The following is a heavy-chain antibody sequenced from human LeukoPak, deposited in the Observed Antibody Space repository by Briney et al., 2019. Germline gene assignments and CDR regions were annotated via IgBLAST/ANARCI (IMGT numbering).Heavy chain of an antibody. CDR2: IWYDGSNK. D-gene: IGHD3-10*01. CDR3: ARESPRYYGSGSKSNYFDY. CDR1: GFTFSSYG. Sequence: QTGGSLRLSCAASGFTFSSYGMHWVRQAPGKGLEWVAVIWYDGSNKYYAGSVKGRFTISRDNSKNTLYLQMNSLRAEDTAVYYCARESPRYYGSGSKSNYFDYWGQGTLVTVSS. J-gene: IGHJ4*02. V-gene: IGHV3-33*01.